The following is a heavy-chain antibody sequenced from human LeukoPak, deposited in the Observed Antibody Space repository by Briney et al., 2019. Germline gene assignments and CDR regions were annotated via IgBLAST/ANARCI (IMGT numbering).Heavy chain of an antibody. CDR2: XYHSGTT. V-gene: IGHV4-38-2*02. CDR3: ARGEVYDFWSGYLPFDY. J-gene: IGHJ4*02. D-gene: IGHD3-3*01. Sequence: GXXYHSGTTYYNPSLKSRVTISVATSKNQFSLKLSSVTAADTAVYYCARGEVYDFWSGYLPFDYWGQGTLVTVSS.